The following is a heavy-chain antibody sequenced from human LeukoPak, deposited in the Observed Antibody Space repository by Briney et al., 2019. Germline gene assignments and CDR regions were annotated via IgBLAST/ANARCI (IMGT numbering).Heavy chain of an antibody. CDR1: GGSISSSSYY. CDR2: IYYSGST. V-gene: IGHV4-39*01. CDR3: ARRDIVATISYFDY. D-gene: IGHD5-12*01. J-gene: IGHJ4*02. Sequence: SETLSLTCTASGGSISSSSYYWGWIRQPPGKGLERIGSIYYSGSTYYNPSLKSRVTISVDTSKNQSSLKLSSVTAADTAVYYCARRDIVATISYFDYWGQGTLVTVSS.